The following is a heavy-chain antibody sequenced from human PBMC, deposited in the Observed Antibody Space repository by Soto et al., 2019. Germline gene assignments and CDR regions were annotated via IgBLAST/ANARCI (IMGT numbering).Heavy chain of an antibody. CDR2: IYYSGST. CDR1: GGSINSDY. Sequence: SETLSLTCIVSGGSINSDYWSWFRQPPGKRLEWIGYIYYSGSTNYNPSLKSRVTISVDTSKNQFSLKLSSVTAADTAVYYCARVPGPWGQGTLVTVPQ. D-gene: IGHD7-27*01. J-gene: IGHJ5*02. V-gene: IGHV4-59*12. CDR3: ARVPGP.